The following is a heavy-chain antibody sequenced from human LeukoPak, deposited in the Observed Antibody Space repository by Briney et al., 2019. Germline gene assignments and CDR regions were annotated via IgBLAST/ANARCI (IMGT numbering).Heavy chain of an antibody. J-gene: IGHJ4*02. CDR2: INSDGSST. D-gene: IGHD5-12*01. CDR3: ARDRWLPDY. V-gene: IGHV3-74*01. Sequence: QPGGSLRLSCAASGFTVSSNYMSWVRQAPGKGLEWVSRINSDGSSTSYADSVKGRFTISRDNAKNTLYLQMNSLRAEDTAVYYCARDRWLPDYWGQGTLVTVSS. CDR1: GFTVSSNY.